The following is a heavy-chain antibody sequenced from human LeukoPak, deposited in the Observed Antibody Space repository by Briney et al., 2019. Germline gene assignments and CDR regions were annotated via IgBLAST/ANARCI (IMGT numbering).Heavy chain of an antibody. D-gene: IGHD2-15*01. J-gene: IGHJ6*03. CDR1: EYTFTGYD. CDR2: INPNIGGT. V-gene: IGHV1-2*06. Sequence: ASVKVSCKASEYTFTGYDMHWVRQAPGQGLEWMGRINPNIGGTSYAQKFQDRVTMTTDTSISTAYMELSTLTSDDTAVYYCARDPCSGGTCYYYMDVWGKGTTVTVSS. CDR3: ARDPCSGGTCYYYMDV.